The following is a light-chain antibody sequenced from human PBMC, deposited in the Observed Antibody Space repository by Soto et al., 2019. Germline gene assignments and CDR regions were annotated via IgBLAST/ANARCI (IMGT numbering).Light chain of an antibody. CDR1: QSLQHSNGYNY. V-gene: IGKV2-28*01. CDR2: SGS. CDR3: MQAVQTPRT. Sequence: DIVMTQSPLSLPVTPGEPASISCRSSQSLQHSNGYNYLDWYLQKPGQSPQLLIYSGSNRASGVPDRFSGSGSGTDFTLKISRVEAEDVGTYSCMQAVQTPRTFGPGTKLEIK. J-gene: IGKJ2*01.